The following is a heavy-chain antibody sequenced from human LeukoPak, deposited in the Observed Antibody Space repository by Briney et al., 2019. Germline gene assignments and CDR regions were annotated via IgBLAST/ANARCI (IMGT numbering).Heavy chain of an antibody. Sequence: SETLSLTCTVSGGSISSSSYCWGWIRQPPGKGLEWIGSIYYSGSTYYNPSLKSRVTISVDTSKNQFSLKRSSVTAADTAVYYCASRLGGAMVTPFDYWGQGTLVTVSS. V-gene: IGHV4-39*01. CDR1: GGSISSSSYC. CDR2: IYYSGST. D-gene: IGHD5-18*01. CDR3: ASRLGGAMVTPFDY. J-gene: IGHJ4*02.